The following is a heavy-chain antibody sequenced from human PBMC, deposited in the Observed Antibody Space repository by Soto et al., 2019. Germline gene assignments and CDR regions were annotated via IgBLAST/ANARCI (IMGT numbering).Heavy chain of an antibody. J-gene: IGHJ4*02. D-gene: IGHD2-15*01. CDR2: IYYSGST. V-gene: IGHV4-31*11. Sequence: TLSLTCAVSGCSISSGGYYWTWIRQHPGKGLEWIGYIYYSGSTYSNPSLKGRVTISVYTSKNQFSLKLSSVTAADTAVYYCARVDGGSIYWGQGTLVTVSS. CDR3: ARVDGGSIY. CDR1: GCSISSGGYY.